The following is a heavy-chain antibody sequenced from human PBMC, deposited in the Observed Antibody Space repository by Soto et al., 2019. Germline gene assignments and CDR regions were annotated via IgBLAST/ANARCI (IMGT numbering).Heavy chain of an antibody. Sequence: QITLKESGPTLVKPTQTLTLTCTFSGFSLSTIGVRGGWIRQRPGKALECLALIYWNDGKRYSPTLRSRLTITKDTSNNQVVLTMTNMDPVDTATYYCAHILPAAGYFDFWGQGTLVTVSS. CDR1: GFSLSTIGVR. V-gene: IGHV2-5*01. CDR3: AHILPAAGYFDF. CDR2: IYWNDGK. D-gene: IGHD6-13*01. J-gene: IGHJ4*02.